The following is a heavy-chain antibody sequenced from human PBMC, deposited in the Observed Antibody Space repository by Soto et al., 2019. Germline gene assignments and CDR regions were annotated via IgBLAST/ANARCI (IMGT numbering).Heavy chain of an antibody. V-gene: IGHV4-30-4*01. CDR3: ARENRGYSYGYHFDY. Sequence: SETLSLTCTVSGGSISSGDYYWTWIRQPPGKGLEWIGYIYYTGSTYYNPSLESRLTMSVDTSKKQFSLQLTSVTAADTAVYFCARENRGYSYGYHFDYWGQGILVTVYS. D-gene: IGHD5-18*01. J-gene: IGHJ4*02. CDR1: GGSISSGDYY. CDR2: IYYTGST.